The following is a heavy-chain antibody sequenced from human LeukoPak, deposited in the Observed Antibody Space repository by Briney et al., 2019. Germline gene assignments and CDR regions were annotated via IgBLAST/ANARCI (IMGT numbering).Heavy chain of an antibody. CDR3: AGQDNDAVDI. V-gene: IGHV5-51*01. J-gene: IGHJ3*02. CDR2: IYPGDSDP. Sequence: PGGSLRLSCNGSGYSFTNYWIAWVRQMPGKGLEWMGNIYPGDSDPRYSPSFQGQVTISADKSISTAFLQWSSLKASDTAMYYCAGQDNDAVDIWGQGTMVTVSS. CDR1: GYSFTNYW.